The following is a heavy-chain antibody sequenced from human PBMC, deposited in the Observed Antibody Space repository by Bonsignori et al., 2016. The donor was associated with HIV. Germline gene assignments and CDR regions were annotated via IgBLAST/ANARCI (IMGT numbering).Heavy chain of an antibody. CDR3: ARERLQRGDCSNGVCPYYLDY. Sequence: WIRQPPGKGLEWIGRIYTSGSTNYNPSLKSRVTMSLDTSKNQFSLKLNSVTAADTAVYYCARERLQRGDCSNGVCPYYLDYWGQGTLVTVSS. D-gene: IGHD2-8*01. V-gene: IGHV4-4*07. CDR2: IYTSGST. J-gene: IGHJ4*02.